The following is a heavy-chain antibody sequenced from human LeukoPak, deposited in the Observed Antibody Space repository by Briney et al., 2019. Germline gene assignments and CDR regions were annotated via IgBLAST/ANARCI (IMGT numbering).Heavy chain of an antibody. J-gene: IGHJ3*01. CDR2: IHNTGST. V-gene: IGHV4-31*03. Sequence: SETLSLTCIVSGGSINTDVYYWTWIRKHPRKGLEWIGYIHNTGSTYNPTLKTRVTISKDTSANQFSLTLTSVTAADTAVYYCVGDRYLGTWRAFDVWGQGTMVTVSS. CDR1: GGSINTDVYY. D-gene: IGHD2-15*01. CDR3: VGDRYLGTWRAFDV.